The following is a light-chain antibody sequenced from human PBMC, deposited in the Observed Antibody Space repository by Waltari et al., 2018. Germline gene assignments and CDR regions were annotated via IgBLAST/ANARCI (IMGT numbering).Light chain of an antibody. CDR3: QQYGSSPRT. V-gene: IGKV3-20*01. J-gene: IGKJ1*01. CDR1: QSVSSSY. CDR2: GAS. Sequence: EIVLTQSPGTLSLSPGERATLSCRASQSVSSSYLAWYQHKPGQAPRLLIYGASRRATGIPDRFSGRWSGTDFTITISRLEPEDFAVYYCQQYGSSPRTFGQGTKVEIK.